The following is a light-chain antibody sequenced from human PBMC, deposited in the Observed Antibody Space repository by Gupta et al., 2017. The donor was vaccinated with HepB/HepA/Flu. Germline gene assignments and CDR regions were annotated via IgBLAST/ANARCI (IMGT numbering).Light chain of an antibody. J-gene: IGLJ2*01. CDR3: WSFAGENTLVV. CDR1: SSDVGSYWH. Sequence: QSAVTQPASVSGSTGQSIAISSAGTSSDVGSYWHVSWYQQYPGKGPKALIYEVSKRPSGVSNRVSGSKPGNTASLTISGLQAKDEAYYFCWSFAGENTLVVVGGGTKLTVL. CDR2: EVS. V-gene: IGLV2-23*02.